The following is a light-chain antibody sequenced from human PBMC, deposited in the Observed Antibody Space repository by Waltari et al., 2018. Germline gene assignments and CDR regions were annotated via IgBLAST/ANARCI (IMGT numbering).Light chain of an antibody. J-gene: IGLJ1*01. CDR2: DVT. Sequence: QAALTQPASVSGSPGQSLTFSCTGTSSDIVAYNYVSWYQQHPGKAPQLMIYDVTKRPSGVSNRFSGSKSDNTASLTISGLKAEDEADYYCSSYTSGTTSPYVFGTGTKVTVL. V-gene: IGLV2-14*03. CDR1: SSDIVAYNY. CDR3: SSYTSGTTSPYV.